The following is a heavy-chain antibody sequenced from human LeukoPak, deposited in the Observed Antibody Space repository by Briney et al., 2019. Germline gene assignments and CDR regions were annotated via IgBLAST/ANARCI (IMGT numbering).Heavy chain of an antibody. Sequence: SETLSLTCTVSGGSISSYYWSWIRQPPGKGLEWIGYIYYSGSTNYNPSLKSRVTISVDTSKNQFPLKLSSVTAADTAVYYCASGRITIFGVVDYWGQGTLVTVSS. CDR3: ASGRITIFGVVDY. D-gene: IGHD3-3*01. V-gene: IGHV4-59*01. CDR1: GGSISSYY. J-gene: IGHJ4*02. CDR2: IYYSGST.